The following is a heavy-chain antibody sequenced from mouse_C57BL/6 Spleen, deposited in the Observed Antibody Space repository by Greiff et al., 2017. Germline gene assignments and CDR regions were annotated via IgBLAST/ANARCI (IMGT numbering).Heavy chain of an antibody. J-gene: IGHJ3*01. D-gene: IGHD1-1*01. Sequence: EVKLKQSGAELVRPGASVKLSCTASGFNIKDDYMHWVKQRPEQGLEWIGWIDPENGDTEYASKFQGKATITADTSSNTAYLQLSSLTSEDTAVYYCTLYCGSRAGFAYWGQGTLVTVSA. V-gene: IGHV14-4*01. CDR3: TLYCGSRAGFAY. CDR2: IDPENGDT. CDR1: GFNIKDDY.